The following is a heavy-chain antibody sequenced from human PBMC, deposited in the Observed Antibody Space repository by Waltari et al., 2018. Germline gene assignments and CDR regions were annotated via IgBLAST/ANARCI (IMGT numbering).Heavy chain of an antibody. CDR1: CDPVTNYY. CDR3: ARSYDFWSGYPLHY. D-gene: IGHD3-3*01. Sequence: QVQLQESGPGLVKPSETLSLICSVPCDPVTNYYWSWVRQPPGKGLEWIGYIAYSGSTRYNPSLKSRATISVDTSKKQFSLRLGSVTAADTAIYYCARSYDFWSGYPLHYWGQGTLVTVSS. V-gene: IGHV4-59*02. CDR2: IAYSGST. J-gene: IGHJ4*02.